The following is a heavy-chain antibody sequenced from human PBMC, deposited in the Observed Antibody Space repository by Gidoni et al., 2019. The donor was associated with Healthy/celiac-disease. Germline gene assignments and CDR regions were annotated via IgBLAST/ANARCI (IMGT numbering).Heavy chain of an antibody. V-gene: IGHV1-18*04. D-gene: IGHD5-12*01. CDR1: GYTFTSYG. CDR3: ARVEMATSNPGY. J-gene: IGHJ4*02. CDR2: FSAYNGNT. Sequence: QVQLVQSGAEVKKPGASVKVSCKASGYTFTSYGISWVRQAPGQGLEWMGWFSAYNGNTNYAQKLQGRVTMTTDTSTSTAYRELRSRRSNDTAVYYCARVEMATSNPGYWGQGTLVTVSA.